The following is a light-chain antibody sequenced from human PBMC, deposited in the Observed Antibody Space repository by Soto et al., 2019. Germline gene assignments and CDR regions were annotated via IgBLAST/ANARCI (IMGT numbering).Light chain of an antibody. CDR1: QSVLYSSNNKNY. CDR2: WAS. V-gene: IGKV4-1*01. CDR3: QQYYTLYT. J-gene: IGKJ2*01. Sequence: DIVMTQSPDSLAVSLGERATINCKSSQSVLYSSNNKNYLAWFQQKPGQPPKLLIYWASTPESGVPDRFSGSGSWTDFTLTISSLQAEDVAVYYCQQYYTLYTFGQGTKLEIK.